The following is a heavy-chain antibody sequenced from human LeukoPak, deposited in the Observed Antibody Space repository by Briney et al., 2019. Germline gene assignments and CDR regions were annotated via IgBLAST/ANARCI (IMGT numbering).Heavy chain of an antibody. CDR3: ARDQGCSGGSCYAY. J-gene: IGHJ4*02. CDR2: IYYSGST. V-gene: IGHV4-39*07. D-gene: IGHD2-15*01. Sequence: SETLSLTCTVSGGSISSSSYYWGWIRQPPGKGLEWIGSIYYSGSTYYNPSLKSRVTISVDTSKNQFSLKLSSVTAADTAVYSCARDQGCSGGSCYAYWGQGTLVTVSS. CDR1: GGSISSSSYY.